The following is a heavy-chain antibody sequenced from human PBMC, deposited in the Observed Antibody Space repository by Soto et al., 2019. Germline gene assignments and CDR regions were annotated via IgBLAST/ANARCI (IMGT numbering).Heavy chain of an antibody. CDR1: GFTFSRYW. CDR2: INTDGTNT. J-gene: IGHJ4*02. V-gene: IGHV3-74*03. CDR3: AKDLLWGQSTY. D-gene: IGHD3-16*01. Sequence: EVQLVESGGGLVQPGGSLRLSCAVSGFTFSRYWMHWFRQDPGNGLVWVSSINTDGTNTQYADSVRGRFTLSRDNAKNTEYLQMISLISEDTVVYYCAKDLLWGQSTYLGQGSLVVVSS.